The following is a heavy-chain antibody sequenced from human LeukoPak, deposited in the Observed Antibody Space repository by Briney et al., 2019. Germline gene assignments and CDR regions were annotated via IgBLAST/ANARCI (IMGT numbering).Heavy chain of an antibody. V-gene: IGHV3-30*02. CDR3: AKDLGLVVPDEDY. D-gene: IGHD2-2*01. J-gene: IGHJ4*02. CDR1: VFSFRTYA. CDR2: IRYDGSNK. Sequence: GGSLRLSCTTSVFSFRTYAMTWVRQAPGKGLEWVAFIRYDGSNKYYADSVKGRFTISRDNSKNTLYLQMNSLRAEDTAVYYCAKDLGLVVPDEDYWGQGTLVTVSS.